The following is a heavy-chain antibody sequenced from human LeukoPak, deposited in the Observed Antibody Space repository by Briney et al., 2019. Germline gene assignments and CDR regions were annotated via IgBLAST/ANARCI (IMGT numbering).Heavy chain of an antibody. CDR2: MYHSGTT. CDR1: AYSISNTYY. Sequence: SETLSLTRAVTAYSISNTYYWGWIPQPPGKGLEWIGGMYHSGTTYYNPSPKTRVLISICTSKTQVSLKRMSVTAPETAVYYCARGGRQWGQGTLVTVSS. V-gene: IGHV4-38-2*01. D-gene: IGHD2-15*01. CDR3: ARGGRQ. J-gene: IGHJ4*02.